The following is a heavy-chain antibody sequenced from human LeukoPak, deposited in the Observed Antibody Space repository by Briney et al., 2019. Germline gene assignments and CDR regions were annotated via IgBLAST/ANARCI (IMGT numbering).Heavy chain of an antibody. Sequence: GGSLRLSCAASGFTFTDSAVSWVRHSPGEGLKWVSSMSDTGGRTYYAGSVKGRFTITRDNTRNTVTLQMNSLGAGDTARYFCAKGGQDFDFWRFDLWGQGILVIVSS. V-gene: IGHV3-23*01. D-gene: IGHD3-3*01. CDR2: MSDTGGRT. CDR3: AKGGQDFDFWRFDL. J-gene: IGHJ5*02. CDR1: GFTFTDSA.